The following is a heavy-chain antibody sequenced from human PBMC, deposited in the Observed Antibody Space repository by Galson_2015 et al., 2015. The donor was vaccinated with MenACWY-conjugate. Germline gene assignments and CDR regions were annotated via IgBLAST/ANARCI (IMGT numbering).Heavy chain of an antibody. D-gene: IGHD6-13*01. Sequence: CAISGDSVASNSAAWYWIRQSPSRGLEWLGRTYYRSKWYNDYAVSVKSRITINPDTSKNQFSLQLNSVTPEDTAVYYCATGPVAAAGLYHFDYWGQGTLVTVSS. CDR3: ATGPVAAAGLYHFDY. V-gene: IGHV6-1*01. CDR1: GDSVASNSAA. J-gene: IGHJ4*02. CDR2: TYYRSKWYN.